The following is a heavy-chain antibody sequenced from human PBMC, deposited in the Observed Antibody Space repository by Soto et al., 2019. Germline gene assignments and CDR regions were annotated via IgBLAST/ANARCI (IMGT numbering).Heavy chain of an antibody. CDR2: IWYDGSNK. CDR3: ARDLTYSSSWYGVGDAFDI. V-gene: IGHV3-33*01. D-gene: IGHD6-13*01. J-gene: IGHJ3*02. CDR1: GFTFSSYG. Sequence: GGSLRLSCAASGFTFSSYGMHWVRQAPGKGLEWVAVIWYDGSNKYYADSVKGRFTISRDNSKNTLYLQMGSLRAEDMAVYYCARDLTYSSSWYGVGDAFDIWGQGTMVTVSS.